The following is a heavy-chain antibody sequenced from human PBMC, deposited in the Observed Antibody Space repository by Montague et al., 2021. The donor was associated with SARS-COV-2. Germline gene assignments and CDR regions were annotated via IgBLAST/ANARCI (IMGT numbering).Heavy chain of an antibody. CDR2: IYWSGST. V-gene: IGHV4-31*03. CDR3: ARGVSHGDHLDY. Sequence: TLSLTCTVSRGSINSGGYFWTWIRQHPGKGLEWIGHIYWSGSTRDNPSLRGRVSFSVDTSKNQFSLQLTSVTAADTAVYYCARGVSHGDHLDYWGQGALVTVS. D-gene: IGHD4-17*01. J-gene: IGHJ4*02. CDR1: RGSINSGGYF.